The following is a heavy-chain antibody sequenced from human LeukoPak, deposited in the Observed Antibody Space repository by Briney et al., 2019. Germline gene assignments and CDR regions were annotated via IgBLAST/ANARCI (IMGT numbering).Heavy chain of an antibody. CDR2: ISAYNGNT. V-gene: IGHV1-18*01. D-gene: IGHD2-2*01. J-gene: IGHJ5*02. CDR1: GYAFTSYG. CDR3: ARGDCSSTSCYPSGFDP. Sequence: ASVKVSCKASGYAFTSYGISWVRQAPGQGLEWMGWISAYNGNTNYAQKLQGRVTMTTDTSTSTAYMELRSLRSDDTAVYYCARGDCSSTSCYPSGFDPWGQGTLVTVSS.